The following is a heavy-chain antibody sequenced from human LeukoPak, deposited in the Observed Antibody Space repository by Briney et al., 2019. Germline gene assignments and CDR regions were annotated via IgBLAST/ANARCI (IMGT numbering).Heavy chain of an antibody. CDR1: GFTFSSYG. D-gene: IGHD3-3*01. CDR3: AKEGTTIFGVAPSPHFDY. J-gene: IGHJ4*02. V-gene: IGHV3-30*02. Sequence: PGGSLRLSCAASGFTFSSYGMHWVRQAPGKGLEWVAFIRYDGSNKYYADSVKGRFTISRDNSKNTLYLQMNSLRAEDTAVYYCAKEGTTIFGVAPSPHFDYWGQGTLVTVSS. CDR2: IRYDGSNK.